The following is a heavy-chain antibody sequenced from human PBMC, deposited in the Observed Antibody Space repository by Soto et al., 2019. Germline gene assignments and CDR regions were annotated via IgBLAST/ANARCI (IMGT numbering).Heavy chain of an antibody. CDR1: GGSISSSNW. Sequence: QVQLQESGPGLVKPSGTLSLTCAVSGGSISSSNWWSWVRQPPGKGLEWIGEIYHSGSTNYNPSRRSRVTRSIDKSNNHFTPQLRSVAATDTAVYYCARATGSTPYFGYWGQGTLVTVPS. V-gene: IGHV4-4*02. CDR2: IYHSGST. J-gene: IGHJ4*02. CDR3: ARATGSTPYFGY.